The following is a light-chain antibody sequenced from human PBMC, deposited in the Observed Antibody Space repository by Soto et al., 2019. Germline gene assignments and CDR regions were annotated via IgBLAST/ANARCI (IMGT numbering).Light chain of an antibody. V-gene: IGKV3-20*01. J-gene: IGKJ5*01. CDR3: QQYGSSPLIT. CDR1: QRLSASD. Sequence: ESVLTQSPVTLSLSPXQXXXXXXXXXQRLSASDIAWYQQKPGQAPKFLIYGVSSRATGIPDRFSGSGSGTDFTLTISRLEPEDFAVYHCQQYGSSPLITFGQGTRLEI. CDR2: GVS.